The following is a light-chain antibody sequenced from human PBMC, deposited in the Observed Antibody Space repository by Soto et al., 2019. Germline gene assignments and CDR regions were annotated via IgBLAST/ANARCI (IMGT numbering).Light chain of an antibody. CDR3: QQYYTTLT. J-gene: IGKJ4*01. CDR1: QSGLYNSDNKNY. V-gene: IGKV4-1*01. Sequence: DIVMTQSPDSLAVSLGERATINCKSSQSGLYNSDNKNYLAWYQQKPGQPPKLLIYWASTRDSGVPDRFSGSGSGADFTLAISSLQAEAVAVYYCQQYYTTLTFGGGTKVEIK. CDR2: WAS.